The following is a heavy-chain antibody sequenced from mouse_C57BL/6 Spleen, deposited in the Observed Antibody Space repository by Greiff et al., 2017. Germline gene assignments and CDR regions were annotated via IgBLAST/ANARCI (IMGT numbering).Heavy chain of an antibody. CDR1: GYTFTSYW. CDR2: INPSNGGT. Sequence: QVQLQQPGTELVKPGASVTLSCKASGYTFTSYWMHWVKQRPGQGLEWIGNINPSNGGTNYNEKFKSKATLTVDKSSSTAYMQLRSLTSEDVAVYYCARAEGSYDYDEAMDYWGQGTSVTVSS. J-gene: IGHJ4*01. CDR3: ARAEGSYDYDEAMDY. V-gene: IGHV1-53*01. D-gene: IGHD2-4*01.